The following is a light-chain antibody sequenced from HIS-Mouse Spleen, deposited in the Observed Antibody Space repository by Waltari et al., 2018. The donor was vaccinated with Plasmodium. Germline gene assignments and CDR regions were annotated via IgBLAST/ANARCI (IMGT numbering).Light chain of an antibody. CDR1: QGISNY. CDR3: LQHNSYPMYT. V-gene: IGKV1-17*03. CDR2: DAS. Sequence: DIQMTQSPSAMSASVGDRVTITCRASQGISNYLAWFQQKPGKVPKRLIYDASSLQSGVPSRFSGSGSGTEFTLTISSLQPEDFATYYCLQHNSYPMYTFGQGTKLEIK. J-gene: IGKJ2*01.